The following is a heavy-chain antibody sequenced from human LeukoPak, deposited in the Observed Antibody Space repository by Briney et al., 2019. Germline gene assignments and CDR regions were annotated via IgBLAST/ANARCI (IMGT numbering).Heavy chain of an antibody. CDR3: AGFDYHDSSGSPGGDY. V-gene: IGHV3-11*01. CDR2: ISSSGSTI. CDR1: GFTFSDYY. J-gene: IGHJ4*02. D-gene: IGHD3-22*01. Sequence: PGGSLRLSCAASGFTFSDYYMSWIRQAPGKGLDWVSYISSSGSTIYYADSVKGRFTISRDNAKNSLYLQMNSLRAEDTAVYYCAGFDYHDSSGSPGGDYWGQGTLVTVSS.